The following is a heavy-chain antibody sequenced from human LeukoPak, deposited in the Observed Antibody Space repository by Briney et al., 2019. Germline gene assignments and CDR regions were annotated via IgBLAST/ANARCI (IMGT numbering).Heavy chain of an antibody. Sequence: GGSLRLSCAASGFTFSSYGMHWVRQAPGKGLEWVAVISYDGSNKYYADSVKGRFTISRDNSKNTLYLQMNSLRSEDTAVYYCARCIAVAGGPGGFFDYYYYMDVWGKGTTVTISS. CDR2: ISYDGSNK. CDR1: GFTFSSYG. CDR3: ARCIAVAGGPGGFFDYYYYMDV. J-gene: IGHJ6*03. V-gene: IGHV3-30*03. D-gene: IGHD6-19*01.